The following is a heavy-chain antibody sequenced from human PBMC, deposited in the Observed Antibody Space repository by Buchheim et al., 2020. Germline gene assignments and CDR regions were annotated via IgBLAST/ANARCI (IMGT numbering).Heavy chain of an antibody. V-gene: IGHV3-7*01. CDR3: AKKVTYRADS. CDR1: EFTFSYHW. J-gene: IGHJ4*02. D-gene: IGHD1-14*01. Sequence: EVQLVESGGGSVQPGGSLRLSCVSSEFTFSYHWMGWVRQAPGKGLEWVAKIKQDGSDKYYVDSVKGRFTIFRDKAKKALYLQMDSLRVEDTAIYYCAKKVTYRADSWGQGTL. CDR2: IKQDGSDK.